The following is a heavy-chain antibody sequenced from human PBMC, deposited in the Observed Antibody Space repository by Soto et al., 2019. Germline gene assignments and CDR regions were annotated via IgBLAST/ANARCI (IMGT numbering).Heavy chain of an antibody. Sequence: EVQLLESGGGLVQPGGSLRVSCAASGFTFSSYAMSWVRQAPGKGLEWVSGISTSGDITYYADAVKGRFTISRDNSKNTLYLKMNSLRAEDTAVYYCAKRGTIGRNFDYWGQGTLVTVSS. J-gene: IGHJ4*02. CDR1: GFTFSSYA. D-gene: IGHD3-9*01. V-gene: IGHV3-23*01. CDR2: ISTSGDIT. CDR3: AKRGTIGRNFDY.